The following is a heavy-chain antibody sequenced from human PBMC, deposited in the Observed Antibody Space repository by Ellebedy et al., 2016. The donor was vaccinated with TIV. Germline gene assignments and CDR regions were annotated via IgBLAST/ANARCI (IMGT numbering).Heavy chain of an antibody. V-gene: IGHV4-59*01. J-gene: IGHJ6*02. CDR1: GGSIHNYY. CDR2: IHHSGNS. CDR3: ARDLGRYGMDV. Sequence: MPSETLSLTCSVSGGSIHNYYWTWIRQPPGQGLEWIGDIHHSGNSHINPSLKSRVTLSLDTSKNQFSLGLSSVTAADTATYYCARDLGRYGMDVWGQGTTVTVSS.